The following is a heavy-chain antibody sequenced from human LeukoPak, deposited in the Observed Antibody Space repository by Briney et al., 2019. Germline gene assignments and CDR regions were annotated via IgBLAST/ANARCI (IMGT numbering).Heavy chain of an antibody. J-gene: IGHJ4*02. CDR1: GGSFSGYY. D-gene: IGHD2-15*01. V-gene: IGHV4-34*01. CDR3: ARCQRGPAADY. CDR2: INHSGST. Sequence: SETLSLTCAVYGGSFSGYYWSWIRQPLGKGLEWIGEINHSGSTNYNPSLKSRVTISVDTSKDQFSLKLSSVTAADTAVYYCARCQRGPAADYWGQGTLVTVSS.